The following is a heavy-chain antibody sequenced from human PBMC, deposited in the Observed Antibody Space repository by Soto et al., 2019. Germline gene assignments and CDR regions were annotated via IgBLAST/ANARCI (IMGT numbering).Heavy chain of an antibody. Sequence: QVQLVQSGAEVKKPGSSVKVSCKASGGTFSSYAISWVRQAPGQGLEWMGGIIAIFGTANYAQKCQGRVTITADKSTSTAYMELSSLRSEDTAVYYCARDREGSSSWYASLQYYFDYWGQGTLVTVSS. CDR1: GGTFSSYA. D-gene: IGHD6-13*01. V-gene: IGHV1-69*06. CDR3: ARDREGSSSWYASLQYYFDY. CDR2: IIAIFGTA. J-gene: IGHJ4*02.